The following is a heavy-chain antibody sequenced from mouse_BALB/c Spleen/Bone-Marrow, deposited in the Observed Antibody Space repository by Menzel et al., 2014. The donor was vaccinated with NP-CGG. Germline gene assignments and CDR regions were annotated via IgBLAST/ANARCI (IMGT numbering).Heavy chain of an antibody. CDR1: GFTFSSYG. J-gene: IGHJ1*01. Sequence: DVKLVESGGDLVKPGGSLKLSCAASGFTFSSYGMSWVRQTPDKRLEWVATINSGGSNTYHLDSVRGRFTISRDNAKNTLYLQMTSLKSEDTAMYYCSRRGNXXVXRYFDVWGAGTTVTVSS. V-gene: IGHV5-6*02. CDR3: SRRGNXXVXRYFDV. CDR2: INSGGSNT.